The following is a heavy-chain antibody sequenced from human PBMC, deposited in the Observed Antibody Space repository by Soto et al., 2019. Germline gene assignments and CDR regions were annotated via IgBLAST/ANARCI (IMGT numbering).Heavy chain of an antibody. J-gene: IGHJ6*02. CDR3: ARVSGSYYYGMDV. Sequence: QVQLQESGPGLVKPSGTLSLTCAVSGSSIRSSNCWSWIRQPPGKGLEWIGEIYHSGSTNYNPSLKSRVIISIDKSNNQFSLTLSSVTAADTAVYYCARVSGSYYYGMDVWGQGTTVTVSS. CDR1: GSSIRSSNC. CDR2: IYHSGST. D-gene: IGHD3-10*01. V-gene: IGHV4-4*02.